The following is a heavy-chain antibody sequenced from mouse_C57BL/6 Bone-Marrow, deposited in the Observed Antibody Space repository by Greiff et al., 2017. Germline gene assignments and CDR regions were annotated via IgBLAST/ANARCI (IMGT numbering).Heavy chain of an antibody. J-gene: IGHJ4*01. V-gene: IGHV1-53*01. CDR1: GYTFTSYW. D-gene: IGHD2-1*01. CDR3: AISRGNYAYCSAIDY. CDR2: INPSNGGT. Sequence: VQLQQSGTELVKPGASVKLSCKASGYTFTSYWMHWVKQRPGQGLEWIGNINPSNGGTNYNEKFKSKATLTVEKSSSTAYMQLSSLTSEDSAVYYCAISRGNYAYCSAIDYWGQGTSVTVSS.